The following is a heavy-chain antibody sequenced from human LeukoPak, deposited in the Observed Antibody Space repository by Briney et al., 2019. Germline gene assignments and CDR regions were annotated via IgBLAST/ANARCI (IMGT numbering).Heavy chain of an antibody. J-gene: IGHJ6*03. D-gene: IGHD3-3*01. V-gene: IGHV4-30-4*08. CDR3: AREVTIFGVVAHYMDV. CDR1: GGSISSGDCY. CDR2: IYYSGST. Sequence: SQTLSLTCTVSGGSISSGDCYWSWIRQPPGKGLEWIGYIYYSGSTYYNPSLKSRVTISVDTSKNQFSLKLSSVTAADTAVYYCAREVTIFGVVAHYMDVWGKGTTVTVSS.